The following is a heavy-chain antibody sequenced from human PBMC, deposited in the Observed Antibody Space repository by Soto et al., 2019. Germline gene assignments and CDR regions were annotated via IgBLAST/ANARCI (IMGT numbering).Heavy chain of an antibody. D-gene: IGHD1-1*01. J-gene: IGHJ5*02. Sequence: QVQLVQSGAEVKKPGASVKVSCKTSGYTFTTYDISWVRQAPGQGLEWLGWISPYTGDTKYAQKVQGRVTMTTDTSTNTAYMELRSLRSDDTAVYYFARDPGGATGFDPWGQGTLVTVSS. V-gene: IGHV1-18*01. CDR1: GYTFTTYD. CDR3: ARDPGGATGFDP. CDR2: ISPYTGDT.